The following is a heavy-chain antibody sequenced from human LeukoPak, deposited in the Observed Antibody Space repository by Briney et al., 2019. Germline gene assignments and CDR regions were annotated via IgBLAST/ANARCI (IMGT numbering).Heavy chain of an antibody. J-gene: IGHJ6*02. CDR1: RGCISSYY. D-gene: IGHD2-15*01. CDR2: IYTSGST. V-gene: IGHV4-4*09. CDR3: ARALPCSGGSCYPTPDGMDV. Sequence: WVTLSLTVTESRGCISSYYWRWLQQPPGKGLEWIGYIYTSGSTNYNPSLKSRVTISVDTSKNQFSLKLSSVTAADTAVYYCARALPCSGGSCYPTPDGMDVWGQGTTVTVSS.